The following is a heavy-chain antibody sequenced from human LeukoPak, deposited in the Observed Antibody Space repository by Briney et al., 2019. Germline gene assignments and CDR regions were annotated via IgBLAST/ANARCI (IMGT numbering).Heavy chain of an antibody. CDR2: IGSSSTYT. D-gene: IGHD1-1*01. CDR1: GFTFSDYY. CDR3: ARDHWKDRGDYYNGMDV. V-gene: IGHV3-11*05. Sequence: GGSLRLSCAASGFTFSDYYMSWIRQAPGKGLEWVSYIGSSSTYTNYADSVKGRSTISRDNAKNSLYLQMNSLRAEDTAVYYCARDHWKDRGDYYNGMDVWGQGTTVTVSS. J-gene: IGHJ6*02.